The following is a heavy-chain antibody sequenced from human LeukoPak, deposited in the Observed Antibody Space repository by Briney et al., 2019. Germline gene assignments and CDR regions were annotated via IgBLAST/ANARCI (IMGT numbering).Heavy chain of an antibody. Sequence: ASVKVSCKASGYTFTDYFIHWVRQAPGQGLQWMGWINPNNGGTDYAQKFQGRVTMTTDTSIGTAYMELSGLTSDDTAVYYCARDEYSGYHYHDWLPPGAKETRVTVPS. CDR2: INPNNGGT. CDR1: GYTFTDYF. V-gene: IGHV1-2*02. CDR3: ARDEYSGYHYHDWLPP. D-gene: IGHD5-12*01. J-gene: IGHJ5*02.